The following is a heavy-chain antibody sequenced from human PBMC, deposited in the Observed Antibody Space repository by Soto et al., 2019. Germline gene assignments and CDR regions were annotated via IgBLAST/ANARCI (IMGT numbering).Heavy chain of an antibody. J-gene: IGHJ4*02. V-gene: IGHV1-3*01. CDR2: INAGNGNT. CDR3: ARSDFWSGYCDY. Sequence: ASVKVSCKASGYTFTSYAMHWVRQAPGQRLEWTGWINAGNGNTKYSQKFQGRVTITRDTSASTAYMELSSLRSEDTAVYYCARSDFWSGYCDYWGPGTLVTVSS. D-gene: IGHD3-3*01. CDR1: GYTFTSYA.